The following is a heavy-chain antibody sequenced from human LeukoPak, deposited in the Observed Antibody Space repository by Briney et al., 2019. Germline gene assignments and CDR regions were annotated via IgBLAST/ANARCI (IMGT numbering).Heavy chain of an antibody. D-gene: IGHD3-3*01. CDR2: ISDDGRTK. V-gene: IGHV3-30*18. CDR3: AKDPRQGVAHFFFDY. Sequence: GGPLRLSCVVSGFSFSTYGMHWVRQAPGKGLEWVAVISDDGRTKNYADSVKGRFIISRDNSNHSLYLQMDSLRPEDTAVYYCAKDPRQGVAHFFFDYWGQGTLVTVSS. CDR1: GFSFSTYG. J-gene: IGHJ4*02.